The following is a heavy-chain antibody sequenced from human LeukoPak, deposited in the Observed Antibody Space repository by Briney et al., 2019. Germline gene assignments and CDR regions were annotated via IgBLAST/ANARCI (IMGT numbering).Heavy chain of an antibody. CDR3: ARHTLYTPIDLGY. D-gene: IGHD5-18*01. Sequence: GESLKISCQGSGYTFTNYWITWVRQMPGKGLEWMGRINPGDSKTNYGPSFQGHVTISVDKSITTAYLHWSSLKASDTAMYFCARHTLYTPIDLGYWGQGTLVTVSS. CDR2: INPGDSKT. CDR1: GYTFTNYW. J-gene: IGHJ4*02. V-gene: IGHV5-10-1*01.